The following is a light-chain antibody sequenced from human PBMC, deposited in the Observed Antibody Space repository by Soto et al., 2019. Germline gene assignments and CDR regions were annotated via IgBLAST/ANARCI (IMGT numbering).Light chain of an antibody. CDR2: DDS. J-gene: IGLJ2*01. CDR1: GSNNGRNY. V-gene: IGLV1-51*01. CDR3: GTWDESLGAGV. Sequence: QSVLMQPASLSAPPGEKVTISCSGRGSNNGRNYVSWYRQFPGTAPQLLIYDDSKRHSGVPDRLSGSRYGTSASLAIAGLQPGDEAVYYCGTWDESLGAGVFGGGTKLTVL.